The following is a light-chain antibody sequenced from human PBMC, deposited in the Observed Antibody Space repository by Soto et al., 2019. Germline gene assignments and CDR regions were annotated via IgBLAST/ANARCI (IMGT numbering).Light chain of an antibody. CDR1: SSDVGGYNY. CDR3: SSYTSSSSNV. Sequence: QSALTRPASVSGSPGQSITISCTGTSSDVGGYNYVSWYQQYPGKAPKLMIFDVSYRPSGVSNRFSGSKSGNTASLTISGLQAEDEADYYCSSYTSSSSNVFGTGTKLTVL. J-gene: IGLJ1*01. V-gene: IGLV2-14*01. CDR2: DVS.